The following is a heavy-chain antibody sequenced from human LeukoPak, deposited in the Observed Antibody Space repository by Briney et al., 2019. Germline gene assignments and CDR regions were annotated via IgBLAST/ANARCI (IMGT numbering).Heavy chain of an antibody. D-gene: IGHD1-26*01. J-gene: IGHJ4*01. CDR2: INSNSGGT. Sequence: GASVKVSCKASGYTFTGYYMHWLRQPPGRGLEGMGWINSNSGGTNYARKSQGRVTMTRNTSISTAYMELSRLRSDDTAVYYCARRSPELPRDWGQGTLVTVSS. CDR3: ARRSPELPRD. CDR1: GYTFTGYY. V-gene: IGHV1-2*02.